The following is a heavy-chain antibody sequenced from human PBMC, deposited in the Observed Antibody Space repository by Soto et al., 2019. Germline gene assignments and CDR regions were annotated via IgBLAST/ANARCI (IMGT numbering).Heavy chain of an antibody. V-gene: IGHV3-33*01. CDR1: GFTFSSYG. Sequence: QVQLVESGGGVVQPGRSLRLSCAASGFTFSSYGMHWVRQAPGKGLEWVAVIWYDGSNKYYADSVKGRFTISRDNSKNTLYLQMNSRRAEATAVYYCAREIGRKNIVATNNFDYWGQGTMVTVSS. CDR3: AREIGRKNIVATNNFDY. CDR2: IWYDGSNK. D-gene: IGHD5-12*01. J-gene: IGHJ4*02.